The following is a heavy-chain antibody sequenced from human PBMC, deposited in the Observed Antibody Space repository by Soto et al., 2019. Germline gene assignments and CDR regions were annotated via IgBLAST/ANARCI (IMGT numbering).Heavy chain of an antibody. Sequence: QVQLVQSGAEVRQPASSVKVSCKTSGSTFSSYAISWVRQAPGQGLEWMGGIVPIVDTSTYAQKFQGRVTITANESTSTAYMELSSLRSDDTVIYYCMRVVEIPGFPDNSGQGTLVTVSS. J-gene: IGHJ4*02. CDR1: GSTFSSYA. CDR3: MRVVEIPGFPDN. V-gene: IGHV1-69*12. CDR2: IVPIVDTS. D-gene: IGHD1-1*01.